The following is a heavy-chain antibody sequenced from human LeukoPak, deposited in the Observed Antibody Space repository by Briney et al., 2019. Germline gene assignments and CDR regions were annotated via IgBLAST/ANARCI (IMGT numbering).Heavy chain of an antibody. V-gene: IGHV1-24*01. CDR1: GYTLTELS. Sequence: ASVKVPCKVSGYTLTELSMHWVRQAPGKGLEWMGGFDPEDGQTIYAQKFQGRVTMTTDTSTSTAYMELRSLRSDDTAVYYCARAVAAADSYYYYMDVWGKGTTVTVSS. D-gene: IGHD6-13*01. CDR2: FDPEDGQT. CDR3: ARAVAAADSYYYYMDV. J-gene: IGHJ6*03.